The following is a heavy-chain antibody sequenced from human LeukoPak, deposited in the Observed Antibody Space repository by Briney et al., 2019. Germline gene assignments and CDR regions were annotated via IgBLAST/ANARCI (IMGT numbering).Heavy chain of an antibody. D-gene: IGHD4-17*01. V-gene: IGHV4-59*01. CDR2: INYTVST. Sequence: PLETLSLTCTVSGGSISSYYWSWIRQPPGKGLEWIGYINYTVSTTYNPSPKSRVTMSVDTSKNQFSLKLSSVTAADTAMYYCAREGRQDYVYSDRWGQGSLVTVSS. CDR3: AREGRQDYVYSDR. J-gene: IGHJ5*02. CDR1: GGSISSYY.